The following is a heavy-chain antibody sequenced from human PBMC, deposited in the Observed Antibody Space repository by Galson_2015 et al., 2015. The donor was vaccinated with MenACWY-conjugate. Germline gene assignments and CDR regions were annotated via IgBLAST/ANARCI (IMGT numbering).Heavy chain of an antibody. J-gene: IGHJ4*02. CDR2: IRPNGNLI. CDR3: AIEGHCSGTDC. Sequence: SLRLSCAASGFIFNNYSMYWVRQAPGKGLVWVSQIRPNGNLITYADSVKGRFTMSRDNAKNSVYLQMNSLRAEDTAVYYCAIEGHCSGTDCWGQGTLVTVSS. V-gene: IGHV3-74*03. CDR1: GFIFNNYS. D-gene: IGHD2-2*01.